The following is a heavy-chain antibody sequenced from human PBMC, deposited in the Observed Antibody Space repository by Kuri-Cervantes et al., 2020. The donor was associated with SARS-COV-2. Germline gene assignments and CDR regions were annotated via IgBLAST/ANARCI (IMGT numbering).Heavy chain of an antibody. J-gene: IGHJ6*02. CDR1: GGSISSYY. Sequence: SETLSLTCTVSGGSISSYYWSWIRQPPGKGLEWIGYIYYSGSTIYNPSLKSRVTISVDTSKNQFSLKLSSVTAADTAVYYCARGGDFWSGYYTGFGMDVWGQGTTVTVSS. D-gene: IGHD3-3*01. CDR2: IYYSGST. CDR3: ARGGDFWSGYYTGFGMDV. V-gene: IGHV4-59*01.